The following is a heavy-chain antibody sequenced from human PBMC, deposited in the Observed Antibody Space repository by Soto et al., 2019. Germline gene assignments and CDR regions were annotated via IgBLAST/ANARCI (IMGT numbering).Heavy chain of an antibody. Sequence: ASVKVSCKASGYTFTSYDINWVRQATRQGLEWMGWMNPNSGNTGYAQKFQGRVTMTRNTSISTAYMELSSLRSEDTAVYYCARGQSRITMVRGTLGYWGQGTLVTVSS. CDR1: GYTFTSYD. CDR2: MNPNSGNT. V-gene: IGHV1-8*01. J-gene: IGHJ4*02. D-gene: IGHD3-10*01. CDR3: ARGQSRITMVRGTLGY.